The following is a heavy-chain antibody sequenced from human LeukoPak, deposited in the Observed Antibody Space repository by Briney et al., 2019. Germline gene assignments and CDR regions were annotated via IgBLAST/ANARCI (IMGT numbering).Heavy chain of an antibody. CDR2: INHSGST. CDR3: ARGGTIFGVALPRLNWFDP. V-gene: IGHV4-34*01. Sequence: SETLSLTCAVYGGSFSGYYWSWLRQPPGKGLEWIGEINHSGSTNYNPSLKSRVTISVDTSKSQFSLKLSSVTDADTAVYYCARGGTIFGVALPRLNWFDPWGQGTLVTVSS. D-gene: IGHD3-3*01. CDR1: GGSFSGYY. J-gene: IGHJ5*02.